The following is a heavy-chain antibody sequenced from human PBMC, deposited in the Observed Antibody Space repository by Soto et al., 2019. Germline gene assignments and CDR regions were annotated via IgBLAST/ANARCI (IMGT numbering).Heavy chain of an antibody. Sequence: GGFLRLSCAASGFTFSSYAMSWVRQAPGKGLEWVSAISGSGGSTYYADSVKGRFTISRDNSKNTLYLQMNSLRAEDTAVYYCAKVTYFDWLLPPDYYYYGMDVWGQGTTVTVSS. CDR1: GFTFSSYA. D-gene: IGHD3-9*01. CDR2: ISGSGGST. V-gene: IGHV3-23*01. J-gene: IGHJ6*02. CDR3: AKVTYFDWLLPPDYYYYGMDV.